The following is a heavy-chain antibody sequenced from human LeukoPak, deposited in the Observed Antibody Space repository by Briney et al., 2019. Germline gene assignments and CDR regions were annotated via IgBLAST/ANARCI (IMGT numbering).Heavy chain of an antibody. CDR2: VFYSGTT. V-gene: IGHV4-59*08. CDR3: ARLYDSSGYYYPFDY. D-gene: IGHD3-22*01. CDR1: GGSISSYY. Sequence: SETLSLTCSVSGGSISSYYWSWVRQPPGKGLGWIGYVFYSGTTNYNPSLKSRVTISADTSKNQFSLKLSSVTAADTAVYYCARLYDSSGYYYPFDYWGQGTLVTVSS. J-gene: IGHJ4*02.